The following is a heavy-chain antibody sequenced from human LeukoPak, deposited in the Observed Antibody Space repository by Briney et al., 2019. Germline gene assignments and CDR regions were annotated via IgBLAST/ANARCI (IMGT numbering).Heavy chain of an antibody. D-gene: IGHD3-22*01. CDR2: ISYDGGDK. Sequence: GRSLRLSSAPSGFTFISYSMGCVCETPGEGLWCGAVISYDGGDKYYAHSVTVRFTITRDNAKTTLYLQMNRMRADDTAVYYCARDRLLYYESSGYQFGYWGQGTLVTVAS. V-gene: IGHV3-33*05. CDR3: ARDRLLYYESSGYQFGY. J-gene: IGHJ4*02. CDR1: GFTFISYS.